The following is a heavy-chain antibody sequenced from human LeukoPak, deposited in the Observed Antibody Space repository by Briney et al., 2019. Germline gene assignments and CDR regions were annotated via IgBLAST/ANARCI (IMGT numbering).Heavy chain of an antibody. CDR3: ACSSGAGTGFDY. CDR2: IYYDGST. J-gene: IGHJ4*02. V-gene: IGHV4-31*03. Sequence: SQTLSLTCTVSGTSISRGGYYWNWIRQYPGKGLEWIGYIYYDGSTDHNPSLKSRLSISIDTSKNQFSLRLSSVTVAGTAVYYCACSSGAGTGFDYWGQGTLVTVSS. D-gene: IGHD6-13*01. CDR1: GTSISRGGYY.